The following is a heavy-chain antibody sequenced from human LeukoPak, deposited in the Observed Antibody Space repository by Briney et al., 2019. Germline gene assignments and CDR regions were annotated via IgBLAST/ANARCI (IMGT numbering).Heavy chain of an antibody. CDR2: IYHSGST. CDR1: GYSLSSGYY. D-gene: IGHD5-18*01. Sequence: PSETLSLTCAVSGYSLSSGYYWGWIRRPPGKGLEWIATIYHSGSTYYNPSLKSRVTISIDTPKNQFSLTLTSVTAGDTAVYYCATTKGGYSYGLAYSGQGTLVTVSS. J-gene: IGHJ4*02. V-gene: IGHV4-38-2*01. CDR3: ATTKGGYSYGLAY.